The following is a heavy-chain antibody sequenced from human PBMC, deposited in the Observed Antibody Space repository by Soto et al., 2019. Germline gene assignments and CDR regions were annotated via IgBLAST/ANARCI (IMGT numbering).Heavy chain of an antibody. V-gene: IGHV5-51*01. CDR3: ARRRAGNPEDWFDP. Sequence: PGESLKISCKGSGYSFSNYWIVWVRQMPGKGLEWMGIIYPGDSETKYSPSFQGQVTISADKSINTAYLQWISLKASDTAMYYCARRRAGNPEDWFDPWGQGTLVTVSS. D-gene: IGHD6-13*01. CDR2: IYPGDSET. J-gene: IGHJ5*02. CDR1: GYSFSNYW.